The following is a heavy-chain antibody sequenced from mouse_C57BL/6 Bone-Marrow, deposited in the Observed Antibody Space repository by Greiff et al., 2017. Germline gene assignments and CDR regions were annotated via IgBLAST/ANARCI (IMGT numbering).Heavy chain of an antibody. J-gene: IGHJ2*01. D-gene: IGHD1-1*01. Sequence: VMLVESGAELMKPGALVKLSCKATGYTFTGYWIEWVKQRPGHGLEWIGEILPGSGSTNYNEKFKGKATFTADTSSNTAYMQLSSLTTEDSAIYYCARSPFYYGSSYFDYWGQGTTLTVSS. CDR3: ARSPFYYGSSYFDY. V-gene: IGHV1-9*01. CDR2: ILPGSGST. CDR1: GYTFTGYW.